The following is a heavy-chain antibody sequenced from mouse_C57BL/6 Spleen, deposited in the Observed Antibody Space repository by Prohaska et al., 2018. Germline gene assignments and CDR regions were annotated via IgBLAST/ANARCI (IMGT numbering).Heavy chain of an antibody. V-gene: IGHV1-82*01. CDR2: IYPGDGDT. D-gene: IGHD1-1*01. J-gene: IGHJ2*01. CDR3: ARGGTVVADY. Sequence: QVQLQQSGPELVKPGASVKISCKASGYAFSSSWMNWVKQRPGKGLEWIGRIYPGDGDTNYNGKFKGKATLTADNTARTAYMQRSSLTSEEAAVYFCARGGTVVADYWGQGTTLTVSS. CDR1: GYAFSSSW.